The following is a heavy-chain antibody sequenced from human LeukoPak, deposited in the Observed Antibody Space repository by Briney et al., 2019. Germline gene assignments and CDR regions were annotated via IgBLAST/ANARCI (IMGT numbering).Heavy chain of an antibody. CDR1: GDSLSRYY. V-gene: IGHV4-59*01. D-gene: IGHD2-15*01. CDR3: ARGRCSGGSCYSAKFDY. J-gene: IGHJ4*02. CDR2: IYYSGST. Sequence: SETLSLTCTVSGDSLSRYYWSWIRQPPGKGLEWIGYIYYSGSTNYNPSLKSRVTISVDTSKNQFSLKLSSVTAADTAVYYCARGRCSGGSCYSAKFDYWGQGTLVTVSS.